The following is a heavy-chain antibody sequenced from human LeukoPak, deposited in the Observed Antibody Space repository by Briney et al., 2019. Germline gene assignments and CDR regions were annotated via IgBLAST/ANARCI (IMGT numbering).Heavy chain of an antibody. CDR1: GFTFSYYG. V-gene: IGHV3-33*03. CDR2: IWFDGSEK. J-gene: IGHJ6*02. Sequence: GGSLRLSCAASGFTFSYYGMHWVRQAPGKGLEWVAIIWFDGSEKYYADSVKGRFTISRDNSKNTLYLQMDSLRADDTAVYYCAKDCYAGSGSYCHYGMDVWGQGSTVTVSS. D-gene: IGHD3-10*01. CDR3: AKDCYAGSGSYCHYGMDV.